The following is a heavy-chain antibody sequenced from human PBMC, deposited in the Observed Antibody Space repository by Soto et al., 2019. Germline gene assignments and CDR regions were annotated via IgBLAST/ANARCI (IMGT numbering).Heavy chain of an antibody. J-gene: IGHJ6*02. CDR1: GGSISSSSYF. CDR2: IYYSGST. CDR3: ARRAPMGDYYGSGLDWLYYYGMDV. V-gene: IGHV4-39*01. Sequence: SETRSLTCTVSGGSISSSSYFWGWIRHPPGKGLEWIGSIYYSGSTYYNPSLKSRVTVSVDTSKNQFSLNLSSVTAADTAVYYCARRAPMGDYYGSGLDWLYYYGMDVWGQGTTVTVAS. D-gene: IGHD3-10*01.